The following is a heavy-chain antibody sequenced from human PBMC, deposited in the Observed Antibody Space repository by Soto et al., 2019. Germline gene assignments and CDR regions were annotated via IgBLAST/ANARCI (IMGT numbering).Heavy chain of an antibody. CDR3: ARQVSWWLEASS. V-gene: IGHV4-39*01. CDR1: GVSISNNNEY. D-gene: IGHD6-19*01. CDR2: IHYGEST. J-gene: IGHJ4*02. Sequence: SETLSLTCTDSGVSISNNNEYWGWIRQPQGKGLEWIGSIHYGESTNCNPSLKSRVAISVETSKKQFSLKLSSVTAADTATYLCARQVSWWLEASSCGQGARVPV.